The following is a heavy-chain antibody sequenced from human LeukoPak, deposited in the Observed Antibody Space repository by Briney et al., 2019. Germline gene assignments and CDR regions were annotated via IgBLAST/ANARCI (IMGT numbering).Heavy chain of an antibody. CDR2: IYYSGST. Sequence: SETLSLTCTVSGGSISSYYWRWIRQPPGKGLEWMGYIYYSGSTNYNPSLKSRVTTSVDTSKNQFSLKLSSVTAADTAVYYCARVGPPYYYDSSGYPSAHFDYWGQGTLVTVSS. CDR3: ARVGPPYYYDSSGYPSAHFDY. V-gene: IGHV4-59*01. J-gene: IGHJ4*02. CDR1: GGSISSYY. D-gene: IGHD3-22*01.